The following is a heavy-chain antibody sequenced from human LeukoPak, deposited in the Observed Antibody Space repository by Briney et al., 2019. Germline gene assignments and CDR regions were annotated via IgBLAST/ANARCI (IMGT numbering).Heavy chain of an antibody. CDR2: IYHSGST. D-gene: IGHD1-14*01. V-gene: IGHV4-30-2*01. J-gene: IGHJ4*02. CDR1: GGSISSGGYS. CDR3: ARGPLTRNYFDY. Sequence: SETLSLTCAVSGGSISSGGYSWSWIRQPPGTGLEWIGYIYHSGSTYYNPSLKSRVTISVDRSKNQFSLKLSSVTAADTAVYYCARGPLTRNYFDYWGQGTLVTVSS.